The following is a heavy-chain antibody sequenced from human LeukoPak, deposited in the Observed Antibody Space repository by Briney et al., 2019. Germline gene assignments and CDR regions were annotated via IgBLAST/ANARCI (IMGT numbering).Heavy chain of an antibody. V-gene: IGHV3-7*01. CDR1: GFTFSHHW. J-gene: IGHJ4*02. Sequence: GGSLRLSCTASGFTFSHHWMTWVRRAPEKGLEWVANIKEDGSEKDYVDSVKGRFTISRDNGKNSLYLQMNSLRGEDTAVYYCAKLNWNYADYWGQGTLVTVSS. CDR2: IKEDGSEK. CDR3: AKLNWNYADY. D-gene: IGHD3-3*01.